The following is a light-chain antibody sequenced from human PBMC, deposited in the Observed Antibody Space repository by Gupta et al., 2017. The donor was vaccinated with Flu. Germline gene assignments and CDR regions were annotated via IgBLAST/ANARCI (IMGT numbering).Light chain of an antibody. Sequence: QSVLTHPPSVSGAPGPRVTISCTGSSSNIGAGYDVPWYQQLPGTAPKLLIYGNSNRPSGVPDRFSGSKSGTSASLAITGLQAEDEADYYCQYYDSSLSGYVFGTGTTVTVL. CDR1: SSNIGAGYD. CDR2: GNS. J-gene: IGLJ1*01. V-gene: IGLV1-40*01. CDR3: QYYDSSLSGYV.